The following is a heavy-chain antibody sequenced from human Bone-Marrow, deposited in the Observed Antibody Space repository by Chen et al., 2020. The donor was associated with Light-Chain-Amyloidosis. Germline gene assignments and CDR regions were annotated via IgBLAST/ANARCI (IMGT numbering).Heavy chain of an antibody. J-gene: IGHJ4*02. Sequence: EVEMLESGGGLVQPGGSLRLSCAASGFTFSSYVMRWVRQAPGQGLERCSVLTGSSVSTDNAESVMGRVTISRDNSKSTLSLQMTSLRADDTAVYYGSKGIRDYSPYYFDYCGLGTLFSVSS. CDR2: LTGSSVST. CDR3: SKGIRDYSPYYFDY. D-gene: IGHD2-21*01. V-gene: IGHV3-23*01. CDR1: GFTFSSYV.